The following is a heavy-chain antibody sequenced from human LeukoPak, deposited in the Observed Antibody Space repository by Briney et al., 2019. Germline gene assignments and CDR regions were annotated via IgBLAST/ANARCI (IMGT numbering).Heavy chain of an antibody. J-gene: IGHJ4*02. CDR3: ARGDEVVTQYYFDY. V-gene: IGHV4-61*02. CDR2: IYTSGST. D-gene: IGHD4-23*01. Sequence: SETLSLTCTVSGGSISSGSYYWSWIRQPAGKGLEWIGRIYTSGSTNYNPSLKSRVTISVDTSKNQFSLKLSSVTAADTAVYYCARGDEVVTQYYFDYWGQGTLVTVSS. CDR1: GGSISSGSYY.